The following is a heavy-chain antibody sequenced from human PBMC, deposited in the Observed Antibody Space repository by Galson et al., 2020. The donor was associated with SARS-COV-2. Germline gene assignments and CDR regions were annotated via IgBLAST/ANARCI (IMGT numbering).Heavy chain of an antibody. V-gene: IGHV4-4*02. CDR3: ASVGFFSMDV. D-gene: IGHD3-10*01. Sequence: SETLSLTCTLSGYSITRDNWWTWVRQAPGKGLEWIGEVYRSESTNYNPSFKSRVTITIDKSKNQFYLKLASVTAADTAVYFCASVGFFSMDVWGKGTTVIASS. J-gene: IGHJ6*03. CDR1: GYSITRDNW. CDR2: VYRSEST.